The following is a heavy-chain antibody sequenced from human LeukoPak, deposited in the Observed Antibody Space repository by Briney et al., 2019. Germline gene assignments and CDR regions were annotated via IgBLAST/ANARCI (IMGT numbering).Heavy chain of an antibody. J-gene: IGHJ4*02. CDR3: ARDCSGYDHLDY. D-gene: IGHD5-12*01. Sequence: SETLSLTCTVSGGSISSGDYYWSWIRQPPGKGLEWIGYIHNSGITYYNPSLKSRVTISGDTYKNQFSLKLSSVTAADTAVYYCARDCSGYDHLDYWGQGTLVTTSS. V-gene: IGHV4-30-4*01. CDR2: IHNSGIT. CDR1: GGSISSGDYY.